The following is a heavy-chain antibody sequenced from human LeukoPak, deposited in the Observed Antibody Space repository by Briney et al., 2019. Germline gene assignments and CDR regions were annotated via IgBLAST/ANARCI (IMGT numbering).Heavy chain of an antibody. J-gene: IGHJ4*02. CDR3: ARRVRSYRNYYFDY. D-gene: IGHD1-14*01. CDR1: GGSISSSSYY. CDR2: IYYSGST. Sequence: SETLSLTCTVSGGSISSSSYYWGWIRQPPGKGLEWIGSIYYSGSTYYNPSLKSRVTISVDTSKNQFSLKLSSVTAADTAVYYCARRVRSYRNYYFDYWGQGTLVTVSS. V-gene: IGHV4-39*01.